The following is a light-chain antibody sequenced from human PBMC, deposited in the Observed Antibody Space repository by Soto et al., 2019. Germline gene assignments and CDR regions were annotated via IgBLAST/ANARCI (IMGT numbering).Light chain of an antibody. J-gene: IGKJ4*01. CDR3: QQRSNWPLT. Sequence: EIVLIQSPATLSLSPGEGATLSCRASQSVSNSLAWYQQNPGQAPRLLIYDASKRATGIPARFSGSGSGTDFTLTISTLETEDLAVYYCQQRSNWPLTLGGGTKGDIK. CDR2: DAS. CDR1: QSVSNS. V-gene: IGKV3-11*01.